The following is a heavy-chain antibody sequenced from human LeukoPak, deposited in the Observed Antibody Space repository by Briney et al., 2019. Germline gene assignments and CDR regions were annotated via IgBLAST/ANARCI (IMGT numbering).Heavy chain of an antibody. J-gene: IGHJ3*02. V-gene: IGHV1-69*06. D-gene: IGHD6-13*01. CDR3: ASSTPGTRDAFDI. CDR2: IMPISGTA. CDR1: GGTFSSYD. Sequence: SVKVSCKASGGTFSSYDISWVRQAPGQGLEWMGGIMPISGTANYAQKFQGRVTITADKPTNTAYMELSSLRSEDTAVYYCASSTPGTRDAFDIWGQGTMVTVSS.